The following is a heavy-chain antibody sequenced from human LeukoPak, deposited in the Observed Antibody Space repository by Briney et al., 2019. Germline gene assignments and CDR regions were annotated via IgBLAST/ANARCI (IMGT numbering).Heavy chain of an antibody. V-gene: IGHV3-21*01. CDR2: ISSSSSYI. D-gene: IGHD3-3*01. CDR3: ARDSDAYYDFWSGPGDFDY. J-gene: IGHJ4*02. CDR1: GFTFSSYS. Sequence: GRSLRLSCAASGFTFSSYSMNWVRQAPGKGLEWVSSISSSSSYIYYADSVKGRFTISRDNAKNSLYLQMNSLRAEDTAVYYCARDSDAYYDFWSGPGDFDYWGQGTLVTVSS.